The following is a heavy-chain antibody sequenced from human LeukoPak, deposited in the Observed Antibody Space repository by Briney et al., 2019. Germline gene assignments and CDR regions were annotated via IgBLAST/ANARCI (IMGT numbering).Heavy chain of an antibody. CDR1: GFTFDDYA. Sequence: GGSLRLSCAASGFTFDDYAMHWVRQAPGKGLEWVGRIRNKANSYTTEYAASVKGRFTVSRDNSKNSLYLQMNSLKTEDTAVYYCVGGAVYYFDCWGQGTLVTVSS. J-gene: IGHJ4*02. V-gene: IGHV3-72*01. CDR3: VGGAVYYFDC. CDR2: IRNKANSYTT.